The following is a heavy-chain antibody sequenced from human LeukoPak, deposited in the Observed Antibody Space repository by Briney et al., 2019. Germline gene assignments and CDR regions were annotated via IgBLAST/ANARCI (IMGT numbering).Heavy chain of an antibody. CDR1: GFTFSSYS. CDR2: ISSSSSYI. CDR3: ARDWVYKIDY. D-gene: IGHD5-24*01. Sequence: GGSLRLSCAASGFTFSSYSMNWVRQAPGKGLEWVSSISSSSSYIYYADSVKGRFTISRDNAKNTLILQMNSLRAEDTAVYYCARDWVYKIDYWGRGTLVTVSS. J-gene: IGHJ4*02. V-gene: IGHV3-21*01.